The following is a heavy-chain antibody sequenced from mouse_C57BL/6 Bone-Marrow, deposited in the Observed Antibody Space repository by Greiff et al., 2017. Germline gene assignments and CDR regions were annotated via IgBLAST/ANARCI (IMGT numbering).Heavy chain of an antibody. CDR1: GYTFTDYE. V-gene: IGHV1-15*01. CDR3: TRSGPLFYYYAMDY. J-gene: IGHJ4*01. Sequence: VKLQQSGAELVRPGASVTLSCKASGYTFTDYEMHWVKQTPVHGLEWIGAIDPETGGTAYNQKFKGKAILTADKSSSTAYMELHSLTSEDSAVYYCTRSGPLFYYYAMDYWGQGTSVTVSS. CDR2: IDPETGGT. D-gene: IGHD1-1*01.